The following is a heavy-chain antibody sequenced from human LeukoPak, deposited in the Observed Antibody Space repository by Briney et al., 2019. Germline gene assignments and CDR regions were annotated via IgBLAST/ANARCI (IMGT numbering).Heavy chain of an antibody. CDR1: AYTFTDYY. CDR3: ARDRDSSGWATHWFDP. J-gene: IGHJ5*02. CDR2: INPKSGGT. Sequence: ASVKVSCKASAYTFTDYYLHCVRQAPGQGLEWMGWINPKSGGTNYAQRYQGRVTMTRDTSISTAYMELSRLRSDDTAVYYCARDRDSSGWATHWFDPWGQGTLVTVSS. D-gene: IGHD6-19*01. V-gene: IGHV1-2*02.